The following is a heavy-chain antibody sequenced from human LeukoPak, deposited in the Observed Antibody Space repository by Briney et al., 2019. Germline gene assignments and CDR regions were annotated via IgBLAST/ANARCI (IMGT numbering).Heavy chain of an antibody. CDR2: MNPNSGNT. V-gene: IGHV1-8*01. J-gene: IGHJ4*02. CDR1: GYTFTSYD. D-gene: IGHD6-13*01. CDR3: ARDPAAGTNY. Sequence: ASVKVSCKASGYTFTSYDINWVRQATGQGLEWMGWMNPNSGNTGYAQKFQGRVTMTRDTSISTAYMELSRLRSDDTAVYYCARDPAAGTNYWGQGTLVTVSS.